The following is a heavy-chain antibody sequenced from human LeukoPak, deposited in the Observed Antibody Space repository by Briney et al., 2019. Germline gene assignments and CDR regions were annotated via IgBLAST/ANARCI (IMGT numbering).Heavy chain of an antibody. CDR2: IRQVGGET. CDR1: GFLFSNDW. D-gene: IGHD1-26*01. Sequence: GGSLRLSCVASGFLFSNDWMQWVRQAPGRGLEWVAHIRQVGGETYYVDSVKGRFTIPRDNAQNSLYLQMTSLRVEDMAIYYCVRGGFFRYSGTSGDYWGQGSQVTVSS. CDR3: VRGGFFRYSGTSGDY. J-gene: IGHJ4*02. V-gene: IGHV3-7*01.